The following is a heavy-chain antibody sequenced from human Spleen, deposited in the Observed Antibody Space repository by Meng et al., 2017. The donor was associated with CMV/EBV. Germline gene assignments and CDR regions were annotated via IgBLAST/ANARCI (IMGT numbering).Heavy chain of an antibody. Sequence: ASVKVSCKASGYTFTNNGISWVRQAPGQGLEWMGWISTYNGNTNYAQKLQGRVTMTTDTSTSTAYMELRSLRSDDAAVYYCARAQHYFDSSGLVHWGQGTLVTVSS. CDR1: GYTFTNNG. CDR2: ISTYNGNT. CDR3: ARAQHYFDSSGLVH. J-gene: IGHJ4*02. V-gene: IGHV1-18*01. D-gene: IGHD3-22*01.